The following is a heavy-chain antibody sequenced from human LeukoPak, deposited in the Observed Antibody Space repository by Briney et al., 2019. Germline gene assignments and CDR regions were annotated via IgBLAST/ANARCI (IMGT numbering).Heavy chain of an antibody. D-gene: IGHD3-3*01. CDR3: ANSAYYGFWSGYYGY. J-gene: IGHJ4*02. V-gene: IGHV1-2*02. CDR2: INPNSGGT. CDR1: GYTFTGYY. Sequence: ASVKVSCKASGYTFTGYYMHWVRQAPGQGLEWMGWINPNSGGTNYAQKFQGRVTMTRDTSISTAYMELSRLRSDDTAVYYCANSAYYGFWSGYYGYWGQGTLVTVSS.